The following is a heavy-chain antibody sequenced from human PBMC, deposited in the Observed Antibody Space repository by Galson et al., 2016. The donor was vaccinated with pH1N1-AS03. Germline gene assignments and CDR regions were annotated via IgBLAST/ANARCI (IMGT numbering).Heavy chain of an antibody. D-gene: IGHD3-10*01. CDR3: ARDLLRAYGSGSSTKYYYYYGMDV. CDR2: TSSDGSDK. V-gene: IGHV3-30*04. Sequence: SLRLSCAASGFTFSSYAMHWVRQAPGKGLEWVAITSSDGSDKYYPDSVKGRFTISRHNPKNTLYLQMNSLRAEDTAVYYCARDLLRAYGSGSSTKYYYYYGMDVWGQGTTVTVSS. CDR1: GFTFSSYA. J-gene: IGHJ6*02.